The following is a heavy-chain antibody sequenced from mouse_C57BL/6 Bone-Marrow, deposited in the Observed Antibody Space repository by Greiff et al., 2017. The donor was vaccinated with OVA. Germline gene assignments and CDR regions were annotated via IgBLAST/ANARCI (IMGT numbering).Heavy chain of an antibody. CDR3: ARDGIYYGNPYAMDY. J-gene: IGHJ4*01. D-gene: IGHD2-1*01. CDR2: IDPSDSYT. V-gene: IGHV1-50*01. CDR1: GYTFTSYW. Sequence: QQSCKASGYTFTSYWMQWVKQRPGQGLEWIGEIDPSDSYTNYNQKFKGKATLTVDTSSSTAYMQLSSLTSEDSAVYYCARDGIYYGNPYAMDYWGQGTSVTVSS.